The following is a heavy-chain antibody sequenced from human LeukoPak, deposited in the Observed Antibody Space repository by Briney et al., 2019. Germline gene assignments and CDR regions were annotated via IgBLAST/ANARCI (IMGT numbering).Heavy chain of an antibody. CDR3: ARGGSRGSDY. V-gene: IGHV3-53*01. Sequence: GGSLRLSCAASWFTVSSNYMSWVRQAPGKGLEWVSVIYSGGSTYYADSVKGRFTISRDNSKNTLYLQMNSLRAEDTAVYYCARGGSRGSDYWGQGTLVTVSS. D-gene: IGHD3-16*01. CDR1: WFTVSSNY. J-gene: IGHJ4*02. CDR2: IYSGGST.